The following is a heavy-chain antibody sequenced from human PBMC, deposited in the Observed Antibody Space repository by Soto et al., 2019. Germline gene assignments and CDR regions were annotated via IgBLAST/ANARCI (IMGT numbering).Heavy chain of an antibody. D-gene: IGHD3-22*01. V-gene: IGHV4-59*01. J-gene: IGHJ5*01. Sequence: TSETLSLTCFISGGSFSNDYWTWIRRSPGKGLEWIGYIFHSGITDYNPSVKSRVTISIDKSRNLFSLNLTSVTAAGTAVYYCARDRYFYDSRGYYRTLDSWGQGTLVTVSS. CDR1: GGSFSNDY. CDR3: ARDRYFYDSRGYYRTLDS. CDR2: IFHSGIT.